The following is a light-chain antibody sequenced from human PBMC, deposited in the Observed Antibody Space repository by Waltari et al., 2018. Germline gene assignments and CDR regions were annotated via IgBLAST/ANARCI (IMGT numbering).Light chain of an antibody. V-gene: IGLV2-14*01. CDR1: SSDVGSYNF. CDR3: TSYTSSTTWV. J-gene: IGLJ3*02. CDR2: EVS. Sequence: QSALTQPASVSGSPGQSITISCIGTSSDVGSYNFVSWYQQHPGKAPKLRICEVSNRPSGVSNRFSGSKSGNTASLTISGLQAEDEADYYCTSYTSSTTWVFGGGTKLTVL.